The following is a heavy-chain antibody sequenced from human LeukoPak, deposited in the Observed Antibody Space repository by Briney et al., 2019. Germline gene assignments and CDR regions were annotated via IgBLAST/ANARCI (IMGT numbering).Heavy chain of an antibody. D-gene: IGHD3-16*02. V-gene: IGHV1-8*01. CDR2: MNPNSGNT. CDR3: ARDGGVIVEGFDY. Sequence: GESLQICCKGSGYTFTSYDINCVRQATGQGLEWMGWMNPNSGNTGYAQKFQGRVTMTRNTSISTAYMELSSLRSEDTAVYYCARDGGVIVEGFDYWGQGTLVTVSS. CDR1: GYTFTSYD. J-gene: IGHJ4*02.